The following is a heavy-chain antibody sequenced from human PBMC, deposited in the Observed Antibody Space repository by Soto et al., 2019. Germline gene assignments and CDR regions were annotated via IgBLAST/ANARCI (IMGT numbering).Heavy chain of an antibody. V-gene: IGHV1-3*04. J-gene: IGHJ1*01. CDR2: INTGNGNT. D-gene: IGHD6-13*01. CDR3: ARSGIAAAGTVDGYFQH. CDR1: GYTFTSYA. Sequence: GASVKVSCKASGYTFTSYAMHWVRQAPGQRLEWMGWINTGNGNTKYSQNFQGRVTITRDTSASTAYMELSRLRSDDTAVYYCARSGIAAAGTVDGYFQHWGQGTLVTVSS.